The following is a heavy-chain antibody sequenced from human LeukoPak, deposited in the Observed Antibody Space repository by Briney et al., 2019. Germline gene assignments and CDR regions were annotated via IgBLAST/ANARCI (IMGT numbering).Heavy chain of an antibody. CDR3: ARGLARTSMVTRGGVRFDY. CDR2: MNPNSGNT. J-gene: IGHJ4*02. V-gene: IGHV1-8*01. CDR1: GYTFTSYD. D-gene: IGHD5-18*01. Sequence: ASVKVSCKASGYTFTSYDINWVRQATGQGLEWMGWMNPNSGNTGYAQKFQGRVTMTRNTSISTANMELSSLRSEDTAVYYCARGLARTSMVTRGGVRFDYWGQGTLVTVSS.